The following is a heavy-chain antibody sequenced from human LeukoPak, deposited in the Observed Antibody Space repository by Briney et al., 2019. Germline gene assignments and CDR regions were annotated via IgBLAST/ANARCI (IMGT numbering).Heavy chain of an antibody. V-gene: IGHV3-48*03. CDR3: ARTGSRRASDF. CDR2: ISSSGTTI. CDR1: GFTFSSYE. Sequence: KSGGSLRLSCAASGFTFSSYEMNWVRQAPGKGLEWVSYISSSGTTIYYADSVKGRFTISRDNAKNSLYLQMNSLRAEDTALYYCARTGSRRASDFWGQGTMVTVSS. J-gene: IGHJ3*01. D-gene: IGHD3-10*01.